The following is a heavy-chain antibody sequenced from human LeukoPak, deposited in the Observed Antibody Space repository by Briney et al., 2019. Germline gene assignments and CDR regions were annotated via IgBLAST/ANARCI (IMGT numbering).Heavy chain of an antibody. Sequence: ASVKVSCKTSGYSENFYGITWVRQVAGQGLEWMGWINTNTGNPTYAQGFTGRFVFSLDTSVSTAYLQISSLKAEDTAVYYCVPGMATIYVRLDYWGQGTLVTVSS. CDR1: GYSENFYG. V-gene: IGHV7-4-1*02. CDR2: INTNTGNP. J-gene: IGHJ4*02. D-gene: IGHD5-24*01. CDR3: VPGMATIYVRLDY.